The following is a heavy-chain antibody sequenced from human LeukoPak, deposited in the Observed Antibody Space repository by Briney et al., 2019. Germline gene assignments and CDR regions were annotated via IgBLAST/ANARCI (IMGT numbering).Heavy chain of an antibody. V-gene: IGHV3-48*04. J-gene: IGHJ4*02. D-gene: IGHD3-9*01. CDR3: ARDYPDYDILTGYYRYYFDY. CDR2: ISSSSSTI. CDR1: GFTFSSYS. Sequence: GGSLRLSCAASGFTFSSYSMNWVRQAPGKGLEWVSYISSSSSTIYYADSVKGRFTISRDNAKNSLYLQMNSLRAEDTAVYYCARDYPDYDILTGYYRYYFDYWGQGTLVTVSS.